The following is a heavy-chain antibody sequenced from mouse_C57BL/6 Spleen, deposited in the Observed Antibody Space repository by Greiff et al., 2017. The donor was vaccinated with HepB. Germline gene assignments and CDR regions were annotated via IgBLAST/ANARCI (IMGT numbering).Heavy chain of an antibody. CDR1: GYTFTSYW. Sequence: QVQLQQPGAELVRPGSSVKLSCKASGYTFTSYWMHWVKQRPIQGLEWIGNIDPSDSETHYNQKFKDKATLTVDKSSSTAYTQLSSLTSEDSAVYYCARLDGYDGYYFDYWGQGTTLTVSS. J-gene: IGHJ2*01. CDR3: ARLDGYDGYYFDY. V-gene: IGHV1-52*01. CDR2: IDPSDSET. D-gene: IGHD2-2*01.